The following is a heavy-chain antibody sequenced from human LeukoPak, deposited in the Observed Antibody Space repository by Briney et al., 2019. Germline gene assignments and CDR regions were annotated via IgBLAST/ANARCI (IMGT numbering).Heavy chain of an antibody. D-gene: IGHD4-17*01. J-gene: IGHJ4*02. CDR2: ISTYNGNT. V-gene: IGHV1-18*01. CDR3: ARITQTDYDFDY. CDR1: GYTFTSYG. Sequence: GASVKVSCKASGYTFTSYGISWVRQAPGQGLEWMGWISTYNGNTDYAQKLQGRVTMTTDTSTSTAYMELRSLRSDDTAVYYCARITQTDYDFDYWDQGTLVIVSS.